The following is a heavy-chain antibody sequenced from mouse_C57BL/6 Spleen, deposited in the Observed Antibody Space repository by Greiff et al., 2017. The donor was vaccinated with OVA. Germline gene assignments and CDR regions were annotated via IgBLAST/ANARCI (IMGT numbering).Heavy chain of an antibody. Sequence: VQLQQSGAELARPGASVKMSCKASGYTFTSYTMHWVKQRPGQGLEWIGYINPSSGYTKYNQKVKDKAPLTADKSSSTAYMQLSSLTSEDSAVYYCAYYYGRSHWYFDVWGTGTTVTVSS. J-gene: IGHJ1*03. CDR3: AYYYGRSHWYFDV. V-gene: IGHV1-4*01. D-gene: IGHD1-1*01. CDR2: INPSSGYT. CDR1: GYTFTSYT.